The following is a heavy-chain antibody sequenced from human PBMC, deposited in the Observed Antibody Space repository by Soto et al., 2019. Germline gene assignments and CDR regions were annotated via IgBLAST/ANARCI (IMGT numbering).Heavy chain of an antibody. CDR3: AADRIAAAGTRYYYYGMDV. V-gene: IGHV1-69*01. D-gene: IGHD6-13*01. CDR1: GGTFSSYA. J-gene: IGHJ6*02. Sequence: SVKVSCKASGGTFSSYAISWVRQAPVQGLEWMGGIIPIFGTANYAQKFQGRVTITADESTSTAYMELSSLRSEDTAVYYCAADRIAAAGTRYYYYGMDVWGQGTTVTV. CDR2: IIPIFGTA.